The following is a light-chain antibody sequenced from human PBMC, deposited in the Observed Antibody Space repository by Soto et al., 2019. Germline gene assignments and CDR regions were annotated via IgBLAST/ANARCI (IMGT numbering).Light chain of an antibody. J-gene: IGKJ3*01. V-gene: IGKV1-9*01. CDR3: QQLNTYPRT. CDR1: QGISSY. Sequence: IQLTQSPSSLSASVGDRVRITCRASQGISSYIAWYQQKPGKAPNLLIYAASTLQSGVPSRFSGSGSGTDFTLTISSLQPEDFATYYCQQLNTYPRTFGPGTKVDIK. CDR2: AAS.